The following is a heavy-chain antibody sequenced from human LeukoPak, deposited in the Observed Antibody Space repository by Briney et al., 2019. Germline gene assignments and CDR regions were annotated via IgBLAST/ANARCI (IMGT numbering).Heavy chain of an antibody. J-gene: IGHJ6*03. CDR2: IYYSGST. Sequence: SETLSLTCTVSGGSISSSNYYWGWIRQPPGKGLEWIGSIYYSGSTYYNPSLKSRVTISVDTSKNQFSLKLSSVTAADTAVYYCARDGVSDSNYYYYYYMDVWGKGTTVTVSS. V-gene: IGHV4-39*07. CDR1: GGSISSSNYY. D-gene: IGHD4-11*01. CDR3: ARDGVSDSNYYYYYYMDV.